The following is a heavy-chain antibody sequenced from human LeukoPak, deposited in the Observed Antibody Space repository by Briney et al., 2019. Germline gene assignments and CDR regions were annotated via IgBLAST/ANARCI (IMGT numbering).Heavy chain of an antibody. V-gene: IGHV3-48*01. D-gene: IGHD7-27*01. Sequence: PGGSLTLSCAASGFTFSSYSMNWVRQAPGQGLEWLSYISSSSSIMYYADSVKGRFTISRDNAKNSLYLPMNSLRAEDTAVYYCARDPPNWGFGYWGQGTLVTVSS. CDR2: ISSSSSIM. CDR3: ARDPPNWGFGY. CDR1: GFTFSSYS. J-gene: IGHJ4*02.